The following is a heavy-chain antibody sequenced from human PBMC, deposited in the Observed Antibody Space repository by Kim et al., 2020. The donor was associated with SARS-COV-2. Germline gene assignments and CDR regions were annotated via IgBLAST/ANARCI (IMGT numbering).Heavy chain of an antibody. CDR3: AKDVEGYSYGGYYYGMDV. V-gene: IGHV3-33*06. CDR2: IWYDGSNK. CDR1: GFTFSSYG. J-gene: IGHJ6*02. D-gene: IGHD5-18*01. Sequence: GGSLRLSCAASGFTFSSYGMHWVRQAPGKGLEWVAVIWYDGSNKYYADSVKGRFTISRDNSKNTLYLQMNSLRAEDTAVYYCAKDVEGYSYGGYYYGMDVWGQGTTVTVSS.